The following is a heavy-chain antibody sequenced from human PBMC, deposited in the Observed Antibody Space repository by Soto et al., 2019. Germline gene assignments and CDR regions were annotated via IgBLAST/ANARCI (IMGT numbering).Heavy chain of an antibody. V-gene: IGHV4-31*03. CDR2: IYYSGST. D-gene: IGHD3-16*01. CDR1: GGSISSGGYY. CDR3: ARLGRYYWYFDL. J-gene: IGHJ2*01. Sequence: QVQLQESVPGLVKPSQTLSLTCTVSGGSISSGGYYWSWIRQHPGKGLEWLGYIYYSGSTYYNPSLESRVTISVDTSKNLFSLKLSSVTAADTAVYYGARLGRYYWYFDLWGRGTLVTVSS.